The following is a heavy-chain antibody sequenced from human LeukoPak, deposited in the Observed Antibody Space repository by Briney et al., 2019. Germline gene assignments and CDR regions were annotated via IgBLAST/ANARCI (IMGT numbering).Heavy chain of an antibody. CDR3: ARARYFGSGTYHDY. J-gene: IGHJ4*02. Sequence: GGSLRPSCEASGFTFSTYTMSWVRQAPGKGLEWLSCITSSTYYADSVKGRFTISRDNAKNSLYLQMNSLRAEDTAVYYCARARYFGSGTYHDYWGQGTLVTVSS. V-gene: IGHV3-48*01. D-gene: IGHD3-10*01. CDR1: GFTFSTYT. CDR2: ITSST.